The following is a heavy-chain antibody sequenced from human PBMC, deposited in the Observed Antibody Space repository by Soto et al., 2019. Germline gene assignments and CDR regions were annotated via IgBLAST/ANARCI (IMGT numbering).Heavy chain of an antibody. Sequence: TPSETLSLTCTVSGDSISGSSYFWGWIRQPPGKTLEWIGTIYYRGSTYYNPSLNTRITISMDTSKNQFSLKLSSVTAADTTVYYCARREEKDYGDVFDYWGQGIPVTVSS. CDR3: ARREEKDYGDVFDY. D-gene: IGHD4-17*01. J-gene: IGHJ4*02. CDR1: GDSISGSSYF. V-gene: IGHV4-39*01. CDR2: IYYRGST.